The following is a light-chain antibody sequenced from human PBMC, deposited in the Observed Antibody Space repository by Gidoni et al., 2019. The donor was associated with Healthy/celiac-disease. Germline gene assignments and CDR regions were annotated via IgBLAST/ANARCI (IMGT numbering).Light chain of an antibody. J-gene: IGKJ3*01. Sequence: DIVMTQSPLSLPVTPGEPASISCWSSQSLLHSNGYNYLDWYLQKPGQSPQLLIYLGSNRASGVPDRFSGSGSGTDFTLKISRVEAEDVGVYYCMQALQTVFTFGPGTKVDIK. CDR1: QSLLHSNGYNY. V-gene: IGKV2-28*01. CDR2: LGS. CDR3: MQALQTVFT.